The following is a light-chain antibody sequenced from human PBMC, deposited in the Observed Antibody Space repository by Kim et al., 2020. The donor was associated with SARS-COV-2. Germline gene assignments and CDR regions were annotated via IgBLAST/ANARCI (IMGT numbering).Light chain of an antibody. Sequence: VAPGERATLSCRATGRVSINLAWYQQKPGQPPRLLISNASTRAAGIPARFSGSGSGTDSALTISSLQSEDSAVYYCQQYYKWPRTFGQGTKVDIK. CDR3: QQYYKWPRT. J-gene: IGKJ1*01. CDR1: GRVSIN. V-gene: IGKV3-15*01. CDR2: NAS.